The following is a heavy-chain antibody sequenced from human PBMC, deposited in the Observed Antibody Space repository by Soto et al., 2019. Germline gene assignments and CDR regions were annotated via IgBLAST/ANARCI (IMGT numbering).Heavy chain of an antibody. Sequence: GSLRLSCAASGFTVSSKYMIWVRQAPGKGLVWVSRISSDGSSTAYADSVKGRFTISRDNSKNTVYLQMNSLGAEDTAVYYSARITAPPFWGLGTLVTLSS. CDR2: ISSDGSST. D-gene: IGHD5-18*01. V-gene: IGHV3-74*01. CDR1: GFTVSSKY. J-gene: IGHJ4*02. CDR3: ARITAPPF.